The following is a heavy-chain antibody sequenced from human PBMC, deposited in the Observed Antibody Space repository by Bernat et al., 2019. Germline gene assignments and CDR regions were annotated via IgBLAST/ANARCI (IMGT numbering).Heavy chain of an antibody. D-gene: IGHD3-3*01. CDR3: ARKKGPSIFGVVIPFDY. CDR2: ISGSGGST. V-gene: IGHV3-23*04. J-gene: IGHJ4*02. CDR1: GFTFSSYA. Sequence: EVQLVESGGGLVQPGGSLRLSCAASGFTFSSYAMSWVRQAPGKGLEWVSAISGSGGSTYYADSVKGRFTISRDNSKNTLYLQMNSLRAEDTAVYYCARKKGPSIFGVVIPFDYWGQGTLVTVSS.